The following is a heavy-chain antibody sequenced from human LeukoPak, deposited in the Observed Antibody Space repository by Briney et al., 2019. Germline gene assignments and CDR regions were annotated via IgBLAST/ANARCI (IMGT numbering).Heavy chain of an antibody. V-gene: IGHV4-34*01. CDR2: INHSGST. CDR3: ASTLYSSGWYVLDAFDI. CDR1: GGSFSGYY. J-gene: IGHJ3*02. D-gene: IGHD6-19*01. Sequence: SETLSLTCAVYGGSFSGYYWSWIRQPPGKGLEWIGEINHSGSTNYNPSLKSRVAISVDTSKNQFSLKLSSVTAADTAVYYCASTLYSSGWYVLDAFDIWGQGTMVTVSS.